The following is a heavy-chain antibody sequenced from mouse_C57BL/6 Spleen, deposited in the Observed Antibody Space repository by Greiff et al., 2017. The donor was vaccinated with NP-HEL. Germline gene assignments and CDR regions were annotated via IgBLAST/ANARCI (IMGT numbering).Heavy chain of an antibody. Sequence: QVQLQQPGAELVKPGASVKLSCKASGYTFTSYWMHWVKQRPGRGLEWIGRIDPNSGGTKYNEKFKSKATLTVDKPSITAYMQLSSLTSEDSAVYYCARGPFTGYGSSYGYFDVWGTGTTVTVSS. CDR1: GYTFTSYW. V-gene: IGHV1-72*01. CDR3: ARGPFTGYGSSYGYFDV. CDR2: IDPNSGGT. J-gene: IGHJ1*03. D-gene: IGHD1-1*01.